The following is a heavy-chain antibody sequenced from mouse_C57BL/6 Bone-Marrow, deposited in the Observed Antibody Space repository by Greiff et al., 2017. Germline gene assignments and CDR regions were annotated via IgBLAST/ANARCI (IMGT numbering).Heavy chain of an antibody. CDR2: SRNKANDYTT. J-gene: IGHJ2*01. Sequence: EVMLVESGGGLVQSGRSLRLSCATSGFTFSDFYMEWVRQAPGKGLEWIAASRNKANDYTTEYSASVKGRFIVSRDTSQSILYLQMNALRAEDTAIYYYARDAFNHYCDYWGQGTTLTVSS. CDR1: GFTFSDFY. V-gene: IGHV7-1*01. CDR3: ARDAFNHYCDY.